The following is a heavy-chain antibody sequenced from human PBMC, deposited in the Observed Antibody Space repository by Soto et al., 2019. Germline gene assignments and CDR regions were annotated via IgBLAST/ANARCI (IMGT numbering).Heavy chain of an antibody. V-gene: IGHV4-30-4*01. CDR1: GGSVSSGDYY. J-gene: IGHJ5*02. CDR3: ARDRVAVAVGDA. CDR2: ISHSGST. D-gene: IGHD2-15*01. Sequence: QVQLQESGPGLVKASQTLSLTCNVSGGSVSSGDYYWSWIRQPPGKGLEWIGYISHSGSTYSNPSLKGRLAMSIDKSKNQFSLQLRSVTAEDTAVYFCARDRVAVAVGDAWGPGTLVTVSS.